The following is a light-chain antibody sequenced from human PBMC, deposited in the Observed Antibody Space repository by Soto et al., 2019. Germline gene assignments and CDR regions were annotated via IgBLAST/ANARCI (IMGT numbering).Light chain of an antibody. CDR1: QGISTY. J-gene: IGKJ1*01. CDR2: GAS. V-gene: IGKV1-9*01. Sequence: IQLTQSPSFLSASIGDRVTITCRASQGISTYLAWYQQKPGKAPKNLIYGASTLQSGVPSRFSGGGSGTEFTLTISSLQPEDFATYYCPELNSYPRTFGQGTKVEVK. CDR3: PELNSYPRT.